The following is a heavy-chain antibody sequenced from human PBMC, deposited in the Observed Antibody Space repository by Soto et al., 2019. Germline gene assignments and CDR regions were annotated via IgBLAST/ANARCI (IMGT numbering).Heavy chain of an antibody. Sequence: GASVKVSCKASGYTFTSYAMHWVRQAPGQRLEWMGWINAGNGNTKYSQKFQGRVTITRDTSASTAYMELSSLRSEDTAVYYCARLESSGWFYFDYWGQGTLVTVSS. CDR1: GYTFTSYA. CDR3: ARLESSGWFYFDY. D-gene: IGHD6-19*01. CDR2: INAGNGNT. V-gene: IGHV1-3*01. J-gene: IGHJ4*02.